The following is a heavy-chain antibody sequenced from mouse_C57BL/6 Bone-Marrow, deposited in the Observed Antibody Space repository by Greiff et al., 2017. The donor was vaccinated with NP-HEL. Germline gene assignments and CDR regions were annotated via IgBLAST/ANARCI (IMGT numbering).Heavy chain of an antibody. J-gene: IGHJ4*01. V-gene: IGHV1-26*01. CDR2: INPNNGGT. D-gene: IGHD2-4*01. CDR1: GYTFTDYY. CDR3: ARQDDYDGGNYAMDY. Sequence: VQLQQSGPELVKPGASVKISCKASGYTFTDYYMNWVKQSHGKSLEWIGDINPNNGGTSYNQKFKGKATLTVAKSSSTAYMELRSLTSEDSAVYYCARQDDYDGGNYAMDYWGQGTSVTVSS.